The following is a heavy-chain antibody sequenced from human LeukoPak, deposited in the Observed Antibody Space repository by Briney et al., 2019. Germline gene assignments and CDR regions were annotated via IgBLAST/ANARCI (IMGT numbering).Heavy chain of an antibody. J-gene: IGHJ4*02. CDR2: IYHSGST. CDR1: GYSISSGYY. V-gene: IGHV4-38-2*01. CDR3: ARGYSSSWYGDY. Sequence: PSETLSLTCAVSGYSISSGYYWGWIRQPPGKGLEWIGSIYHSGSTYYNPSLKSRVTISVDTSKNQFSLKLSSVTAADTAVYYCARGYSSSWYGDYWGQGTLVTVSS. D-gene: IGHD6-13*01.